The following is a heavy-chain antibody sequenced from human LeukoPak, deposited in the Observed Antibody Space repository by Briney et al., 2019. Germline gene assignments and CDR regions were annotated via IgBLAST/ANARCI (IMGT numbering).Heavy chain of an antibody. V-gene: IGHV3-66*01. CDR1: GFIVSSNY. D-gene: IGHD3-10*01. CDR2: IYSGGST. J-gene: IGHJ4*02. Sequence: GGSLRLSCAASGFIVSSNYMSWVRQAPGKGLEWVSVIYSGGSTNYADSVKGRFTISRDNSKNTLYLQMNSLRAEDTAVYYCASVKYYYDSFYFGYWGQGTLVTVSS. CDR3: ASVKYYYDSFYFGY.